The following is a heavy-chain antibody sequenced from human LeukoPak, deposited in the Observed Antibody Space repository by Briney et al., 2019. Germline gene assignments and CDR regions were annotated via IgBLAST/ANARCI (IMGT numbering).Heavy chain of an antibody. CDR3: ARGQGSSWRYWFDP. CDR2: INHSGST. Sequence: PSETLSLTCAVYGGSFSGYYWSWIRQPPGKGLEWIGEINHSGSTNYNPSLKSRVTISVDTSKNQFSLKLSSVTAADTAVYYCARGQGSSWRYWFDPWGQGTLVTVSS. CDR1: GGSFSGYY. V-gene: IGHV4-34*01. D-gene: IGHD6-13*01. J-gene: IGHJ5*02.